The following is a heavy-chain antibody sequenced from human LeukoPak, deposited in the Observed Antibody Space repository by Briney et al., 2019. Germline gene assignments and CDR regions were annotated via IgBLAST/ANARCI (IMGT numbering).Heavy chain of an antibody. D-gene: IGHD5-12*01. J-gene: IGHJ3*02. Sequence: PSETLSLTCTVSGGSISSSSYYWGWIRQPPGKGLEWIGSIYYSGSTYYNPSLKSRVTISVDTSKNQFSLKLSSVTAADTAVYYCASFYSGYEDWDAFDIWGQGTMVTVSS. CDR3: ASFYSGYEDWDAFDI. V-gene: IGHV4-39*07. CDR2: IYYSGST. CDR1: GGSISSSSYY.